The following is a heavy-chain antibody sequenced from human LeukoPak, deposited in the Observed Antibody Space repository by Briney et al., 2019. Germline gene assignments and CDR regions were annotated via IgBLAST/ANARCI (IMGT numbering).Heavy chain of an antibody. CDR1: GYTFTSYC. CDR2: IKPSGGST. Sequence: GASVKVSCKACGYTFTSYCMHWVRQAPGQGLEWMGIIKPSGGSTIYAQKFQGRVTMPRDPSTSSVSLTLSGLTSTATTVHSGTRDLRWGYYLDYGGQGTLVTVSS. CDR3: TRDLRWGYYLDY. D-gene: IGHD4-23*01. J-gene: IGHJ4*02. V-gene: IGHV1-46*01.